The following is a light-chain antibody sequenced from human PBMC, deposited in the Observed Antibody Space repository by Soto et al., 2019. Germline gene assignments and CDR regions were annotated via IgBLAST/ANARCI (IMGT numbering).Light chain of an antibody. J-gene: IGKJ1*01. CDR3: LQDFSYPRT. CDR2: GAS. Sequence: AVQLTQSPSSLSASVGDRVTITCRASQGIRTDLGWYQQSPGKAPKVLIVGASTLQSGVPSRFSGRGSGTDFTLTISSRQPEDSATYYCLQDFSYPRTFGQGTKVEIK. CDR1: QGIRTD. V-gene: IGKV1-6*01.